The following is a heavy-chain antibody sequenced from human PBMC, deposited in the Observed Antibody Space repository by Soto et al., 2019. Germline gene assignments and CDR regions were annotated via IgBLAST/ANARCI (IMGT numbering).Heavy chain of an antibody. CDR3: ARGSAYDNGGAFDI. V-gene: IGHV1-69*06. Sequence: QVQLVQSGAEVKKPGSPVKVSCKASGGTFSNYGISWVRQAPGEGLEWLGGIIPIFGTRNYAQKFQGRVTITADKSTGTAYMDLSNLRSEDTAVYYCARGSAYDNGGAFDIWDQGTMVTVSS. CDR1: GGTFSNYG. CDR2: IIPIFGTR. J-gene: IGHJ3*02. D-gene: IGHD3-16*01.